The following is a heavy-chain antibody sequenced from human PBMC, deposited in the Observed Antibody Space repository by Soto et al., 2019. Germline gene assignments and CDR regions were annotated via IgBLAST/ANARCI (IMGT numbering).Heavy chain of an antibody. V-gene: IGHV4-59*01. CDR3: ARENGVLIPGEEAFDI. Sequence: QVQLQESGPGLVKPSETLSLTCTVSGGSISSYYWSWIRQPPGKGLEWIGYIYHSGNTNYNPSLKSRVTIAVDTSKYQFSLKLSSVTAADTAVYYCARENGVLIPGEEAFDIWGQGTMVTVSS. CDR1: GGSISSYY. J-gene: IGHJ3*02. CDR2: IYHSGNT. D-gene: IGHD2-2*01.